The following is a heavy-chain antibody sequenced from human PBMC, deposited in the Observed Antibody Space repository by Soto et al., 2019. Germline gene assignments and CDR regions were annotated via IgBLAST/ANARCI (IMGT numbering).Heavy chain of an antibody. D-gene: IGHD1-7*01. CDR3: ARESGITGTIRVRKNWFDP. CDR2: TYYRSKWYN. CDR1: GDSVSSNSAA. Sequence: KQSQTLSLTCAISGDSVSSNSAAWNWIRQSPSRGLEWLGRTYYRSKWYNDYAVSVKSRITINPDTSKNQFSLQLNSVTPEDTAVYYCARESGITGTIRVRKNWFDPWGQGTLVTVSS. J-gene: IGHJ5*02. V-gene: IGHV6-1*01.